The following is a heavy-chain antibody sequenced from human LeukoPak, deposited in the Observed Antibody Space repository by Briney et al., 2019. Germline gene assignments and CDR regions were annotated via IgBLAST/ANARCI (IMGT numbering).Heavy chain of an antibody. CDR2: IIPILGIA. J-gene: IGHJ4*02. D-gene: IGHD3-22*01. V-gene: IGHV1-69*04. Sequence: SVKVSCKASGGTFISYAISWVRQAPGQGLEWMGRIIPILGIANYAQKFQGRVTITADKSTSTAYMELSSLRSEDTAVYYCARAAPYYYDSSGYSPGDYWGQGTLVTVSS. CDR1: GGTFISYA. CDR3: ARAAPYYYDSSGYSPGDY.